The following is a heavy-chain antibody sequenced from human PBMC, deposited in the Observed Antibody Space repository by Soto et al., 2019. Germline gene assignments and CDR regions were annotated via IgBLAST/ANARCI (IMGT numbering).Heavy chain of an antibody. CDR2: INPILTTA. V-gene: IGHV1-69*01. D-gene: IGHD2-15*01. CDR1: GDSFSSYA. Sequence: QVQVVQSGAEVKKPGSSVKVSCKVSGDSFSSYAISWVRQAPGQGLEWMGGINPILTTANYAQKFQDRVTITADESTSTAYMEVSSLTSEDTAVYYCARKAGGGNYYILDFWGQGTLVTVSS. CDR3: ARKAGGGNYYILDF. J-gene: IGHJ4*02.